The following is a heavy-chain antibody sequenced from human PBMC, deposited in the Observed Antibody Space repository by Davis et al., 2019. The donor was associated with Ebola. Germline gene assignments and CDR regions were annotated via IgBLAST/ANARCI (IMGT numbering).Heavy chain of an antibody. D-gene: IGHD3-10*01. Sequence: PGGSLRLSCATSGLTFDNYAMHWFRQAPGKGLEWVLGITSNSGTTAYADSVKGRFTTSRDNAKDSLYLQMNSLRIEDTAFYYCAKDFYGSGSYIDAWGQGTLVAVSS. V-gene: IGHV3-9*01. CDR3: AKDFYGSGSYIDA. J-gene: IGHJ5*02. CDR2: ITSNSGTT. CDR1: GLTFDNYA.